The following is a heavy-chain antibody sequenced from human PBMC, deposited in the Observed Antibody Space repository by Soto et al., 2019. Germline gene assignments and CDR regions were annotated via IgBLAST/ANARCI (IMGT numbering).Heavy chain of an antibody. V-gene: IGHV1-18*01. CDR1: GYIFTNFG. CDR3: ARVPTCDRAYNY. D-gene: IGHD2-2*02. J-gene: IGHJ4*02. Sequence: ASVKVSCKASGYIFTNFGITWVRQAPGHGLEWVGWTTTYVGHTYYAQNFQGRVIITTDTSTKPAYMELTNVRSDDTAVYYCARVPTCDRAYNYWGQGTLVIFSS. CDR2: TTTYVGHT.